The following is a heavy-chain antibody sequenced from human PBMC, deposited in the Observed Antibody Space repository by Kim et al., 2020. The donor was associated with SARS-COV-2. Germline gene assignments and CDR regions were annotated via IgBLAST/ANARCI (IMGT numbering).Heavy chain of an antibody. V-gene: IGHV3-23*01. Sequence: GGSLRLSCAASGSSFTSHAMAWVRQAPGKGLEWVSAISGGGANTYYADSVKGRFTTSSDNSKDALFLQMNSLRAEDTALYYCAKVGSSPYSYAQSWGRGTLVTVST. CDR1: GSSFTSHA. J-gene: IGHJ5*02. CDR2: ISGGGANT. D-gene: IGHD5-18*01. CDR3: AKVGSSPYSYAQS.